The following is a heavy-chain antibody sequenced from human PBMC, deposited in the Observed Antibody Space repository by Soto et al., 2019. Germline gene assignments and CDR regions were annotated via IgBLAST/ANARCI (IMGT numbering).Heavy chain of an antibody. CDR3: ARVTDSNYYYYGMDV. V-gene: IGHV4-30-2*01. Sequence: LSLTCAVSGGSISSGGYSWSWIRQPPGKGLEWIGYIYHSGSTYYNPSPKSRVTISVDRSKNQFSLKLSSVTAADTAVYYCARVTDSNYYYYGMDVWGQGTTVTVSS. CDR1: GGSISSGGYS. CDR2: IYHSGST. D-gene: IGHD4-4*01. J-gene: IGHJ6*02.